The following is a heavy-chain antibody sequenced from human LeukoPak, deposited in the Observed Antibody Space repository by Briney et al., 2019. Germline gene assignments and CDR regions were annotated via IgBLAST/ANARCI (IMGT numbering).Heavy chain of an antibody. J-gene: IGHJ4*02. V-gene: IGHV4-61*02. D-gene: IGHD2-2*01. CDR2: IYTSGST. CDR1: GGSINSGNYY. Sequence: SQTLSLTCIDSGGSINSGNYYWTWIRQPAGQGLEWIGRIYTSGSTNYNPSLKSRVTISVDTSKSQFSLKLSSVTAADTAMYYCARMPPGTGLSDYWGQGALVTDSS. CDR3: ARMPPGTGLSDY.